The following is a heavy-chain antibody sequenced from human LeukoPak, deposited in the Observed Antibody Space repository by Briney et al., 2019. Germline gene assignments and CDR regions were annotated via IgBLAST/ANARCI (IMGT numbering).Heavy chain of an antibody. CDR2: IFGNGADI. J-gene: IGHJ4*02. CDR1: GFSLSIYA. D-gene: IGHD3-22*01. V-gene: IGHV3-23*01. CDR3: AKDRIPDGFYSIDS. Sequence: GGSLRLSCTAPGFSLSIYAMNWVRQAPGKGLEWVSVIFGNGADIKYADSAKGRFTISRDNAKNTLYLQMNSLRAEDTAVYYCAKDRIPDGFYSIDSWGQGVPVTVSS.